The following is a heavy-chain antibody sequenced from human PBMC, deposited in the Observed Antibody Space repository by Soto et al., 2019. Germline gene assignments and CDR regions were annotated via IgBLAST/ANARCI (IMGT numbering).Heavy chain of an antibody. D-gene: IGHD1-26*01. CDR3: AKDLSLLGMDV. V-gene: IGHV3-30*18. CDR1: GFTFSSYG. CDR2: ISYDGSNK. Sequence: GGSLRLSCAASGFTFSSYGMHWVRQAPGKGPEWVAVISYDGSNKYYADSVKGRFTISRDNSKNTLYLQMNSLRAEDTAVYYCAKDLSLLGMDVWGQGTTVTVSS. J-gene: IGHJ6*02.